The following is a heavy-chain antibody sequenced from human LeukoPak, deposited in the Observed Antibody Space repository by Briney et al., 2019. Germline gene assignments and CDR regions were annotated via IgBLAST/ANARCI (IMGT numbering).Heavy chain of an antibody. V-gene: IGHV1-69*13. CDR3: ARARRNTIFGVVERNPFDP. D-gene: IGHD3-3*01. CDR2: IIPIFGTA. CDR1: GGTFSSYA. Sequence: SVKVSCKASGGTFSSYAISWVRQAPGQGLEWMGGIIPIFGTANYAQKFQGRVTIIADESTSTAYMELSSLRSEDTAVYYCARARRNTIFGVVERNPFDPWGQGTLVTVSS. J-gene: IGHJ5*02.